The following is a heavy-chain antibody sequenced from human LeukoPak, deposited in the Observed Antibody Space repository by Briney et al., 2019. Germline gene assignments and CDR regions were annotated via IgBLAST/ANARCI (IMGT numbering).Heavy chain of an antibody. CDR1: GFIFSSHG. V-gene: IGHV3-33*01. Sequence: GGSLRLSCAASGFIFSSHGMHWVRQAPGKGLEWVAVIWYDGSNKYYADSVKGRFTISRDNSKNTLYLQMNSLRGEDTAVYYCARGTGNYYYDMDVWGQGTTVTV. CDR3: ARGTGNYYYDMDV. CDR2: IWYDGSNK. D-gene: IGHD1-1*01. J-gene: IGHJ6*02.